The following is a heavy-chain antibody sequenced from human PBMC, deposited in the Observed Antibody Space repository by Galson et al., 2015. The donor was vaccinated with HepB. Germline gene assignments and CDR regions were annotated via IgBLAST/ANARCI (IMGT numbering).Heavy chain of an antibody. CDR3: ARVSQVYYGSGGYLRIIDY. V-gene: IGHV3-48*03. Sequence: SLRLSCAASGFSINTYAMNWVRQAPGKGLEWVSYISSSAFTIYYADSVKGRFTISRDNAKNSLYLQMNSLRAEDTAVYYCARVSQVYYGSGGYLRIIDYWGQGTLVTVSS. CDR1: GFSINTYA. J-gene: IGHJ4*02. D-gene: IGHD3-10*01. CDR2: ISSSAFTI.